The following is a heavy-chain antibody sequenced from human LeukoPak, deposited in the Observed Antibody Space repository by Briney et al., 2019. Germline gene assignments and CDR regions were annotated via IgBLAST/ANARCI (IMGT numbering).Heavy chain of an antibody. V-gene: IGHV4-61*02. CDR3: ARELERRLDY. CDR1: GGSISSGSYY. D-gene: IGHD1-1*01. CDR2: IYTSGST. J-gene: IGHJ4*02. Sequence: SETLSLTCTVSGGSISSGSYYWSWLRQPAGKGLEWIGRIYTSGSTNYNPSLKSRVTISVDTSKNQFSLKLSSVTAADTAVYYCARELERRLDYWGQGTLVTVSS.